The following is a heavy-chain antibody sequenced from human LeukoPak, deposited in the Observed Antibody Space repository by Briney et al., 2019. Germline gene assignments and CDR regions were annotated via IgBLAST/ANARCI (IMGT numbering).Heavy chain of an antibody. CDR3: ARGGLRKNNHGYAFDY. Sequence: ASVKVSCKASGYTFTNYYIHGVRQAPGQGLEWMGWINPNSGGTKYAQKFQGRVTMTRDTSISTAYMDLSRLTSNHTDVYYCARGGLRKNNHGYAFDYWGQGTLVTVSS. CDR2: INPNSGGT. J-gene: IGHJ4*02. V-gene: IGHV1-2*02. D-gene: IGHD5-18*01. CDR1: GYTFTNYY.